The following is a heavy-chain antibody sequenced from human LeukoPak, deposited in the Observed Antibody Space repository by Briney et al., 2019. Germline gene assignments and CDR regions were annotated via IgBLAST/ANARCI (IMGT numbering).Heavy chain of an antibody. CDR3: AKDLVAAKYYFDY. V-gene: IGHV3-23*01. Sequence: PGGSLRLSCAASGFPFNYYAMTWVRQTPGMGLEWVSAISGGGDSTYYADSVKGRFTISRDNSKNTLYLQMNSLRAEDTAVYYCAKDLVAAKYYFDYWGQGTLVTVSS. D-gene: IGHD2-15*01. J-gene: IGHJ4*02. CDR2: ISGGGDST. CDR1: GFPFNYYA.